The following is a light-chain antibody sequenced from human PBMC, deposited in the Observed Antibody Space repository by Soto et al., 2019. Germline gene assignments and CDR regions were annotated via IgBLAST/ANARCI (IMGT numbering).Light chain of an antibody. Sequence: EIVLTQSPATLSLSPGESATLACRASQNISSYLIWYQQKPGQAPRLLIYDVSNRATGIPARFSGSGSGTDFTLTISSLETEDFAVYYCQQRSNWPRTFGQGTKVDIK. CDR2: DVS. V-gene: IGKV3-11*01. CDR1: QNISSY. CDR3: QQRSNWPRT. J-gene: IGKJ1*01.